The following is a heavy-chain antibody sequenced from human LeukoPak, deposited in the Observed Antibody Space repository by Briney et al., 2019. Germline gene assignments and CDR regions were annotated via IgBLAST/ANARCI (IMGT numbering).Heavy chain of an antibody. CDR2: IYSGGST. V-gene: IGHV3-66*01. CDR3: ARDMEEQWPSDAFDI. J-gene: IGHJ3*02. CDR1: GFTVSSNY. D-gene: IGHD6-19*01. Sequence: GGSLRLSCAASGFTVSSNYMSWVRQAPGKGLEWVSVIYSGGSTYYADSVKGRFTISRDNSKNTLYLQMNSLRAEDTAVYYCARDMEEQWPSDAFDIWGQGTMVTVSS.